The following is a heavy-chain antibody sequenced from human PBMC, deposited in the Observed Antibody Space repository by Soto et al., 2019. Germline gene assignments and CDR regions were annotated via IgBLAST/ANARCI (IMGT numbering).Heavy chain of an antibody. J-gene: IGHJ4*02. CDR2: IWYDGSNK. V-gene: IGHV3-33*01. CDR3: GRDWLDIDY. Sequence: TGGSLRLSCEASGFTFSDYGMHWVRQAPGKGLEWVAVIWYDGSNKYYADSVKGRFTISRDNSKNTLYLQMNSLRAEDTAVYYCGRDWLDIDYWGQGTQVTVSS. D-gene: IGHD3-22*01. CDR1: GFTFSDYG.